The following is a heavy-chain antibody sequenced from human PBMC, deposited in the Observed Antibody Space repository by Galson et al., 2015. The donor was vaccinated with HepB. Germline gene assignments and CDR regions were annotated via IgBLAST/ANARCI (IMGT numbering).Heavy chain of an antibody. CDR3: AKDRRTGTTPPDGFDI. CDR2: ISGSDGST. J-gene: IGHJ3*02. Sequence: SLRLSCAASGFTFSSYAMSWVRQVPEKGLEWVSSISGSDGSTYYTDSVKGWFTISRDDSKSTLYLQMNSLRAEDTAVYYCAKDRRTGTTPPDGFDIWGQGTMVTVSS. D-gene: IGHD1-1*01. CDR1: GFTFSSYA. V-gene: IGHV3-23*01.